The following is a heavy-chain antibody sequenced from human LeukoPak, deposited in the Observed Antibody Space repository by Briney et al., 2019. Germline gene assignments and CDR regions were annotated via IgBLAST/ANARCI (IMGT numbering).Heavy chain of an antibody. Sequence: GESLRLSCAASGFTFSTYDIHWVRQAPGKGLEWVAVIWYDGSDKYYADSVKGRFTISRDSSKNMVYLQLSSLRAEDSAVYYCARDRYYGGNFAFDIWGQGTMVIVSS. CDR3: ARDRYYGGNFAFDI. CDR2: IWYDGSDK. J-gene: IGHJ3*02. V-gene: IGHV3-33*01. CDR1: GFTFSTYD. D-gene: IGHD4-23*01.